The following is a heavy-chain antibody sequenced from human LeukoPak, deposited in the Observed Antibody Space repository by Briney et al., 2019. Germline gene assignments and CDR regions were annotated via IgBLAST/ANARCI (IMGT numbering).Heavy chain of an antibody. CDR2: IYTSGST. D-gene: IGHD1-26*01. CDR3: ALVDRWFDP. Sequence: SQTLSLTCTVSGGSISSGGYYWSWIRQPAGKGLEWIGRIYTSGSTNYNPSLKSRATISVDTSKNQFSLELSSVTAADTAVYYCALVDRWFDPWGQGTLVTVSS. J-gene: IGHJ5*02. CDR1: GGSISSGGYY. V-gene: IGHV4-61*02.